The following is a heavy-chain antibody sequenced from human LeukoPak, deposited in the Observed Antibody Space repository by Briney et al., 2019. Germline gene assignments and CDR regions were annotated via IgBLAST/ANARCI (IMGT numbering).Heavy chain of an antibody. CDR1: GGSISSSSYY. V-gene: IGHV4-39*01. CDR2: IYYSGST. CDR3: ARRVRIWGSSSLSYAFDI. J-gene: IGHJ3*02. Sequence: PSETLSLTCTVSGGSISSSSYYWGWIRQPPGKGLEWIGSIYYSGSTYYNPSLKSRVTISVDTSKNQFSLKLSSVTAADTAVYYCARRVRIWGSSSLSYAFDIWGQGTMVTVSS. D-gene: IGHD6-6*01.